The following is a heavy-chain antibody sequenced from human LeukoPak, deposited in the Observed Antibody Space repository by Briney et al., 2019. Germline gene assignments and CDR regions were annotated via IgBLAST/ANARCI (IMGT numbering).Heavy chain of an antibody. J-gene: IGHJ4*02. CDR2: INPNSGGT. D-gene: IGHD3-10*01. CDR1: GDTFTGYH. CDR3: ARNHYGSGSPDY. V-gene: IGHV1-2*02. Sequence: ASVKVSCKASGDTFTGYHMHWVRQAPGQGLEWMGWINPNSGGTNYAQKFQGRVTMTRDTSISTAYMELSRLRSDDTAVYYCARNHYGSGSPDYWGQGTLVTVSS.